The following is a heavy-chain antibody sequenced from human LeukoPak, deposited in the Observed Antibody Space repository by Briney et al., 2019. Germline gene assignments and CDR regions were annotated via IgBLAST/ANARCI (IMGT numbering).Heavy chain of an antibody. CDR1: GFTVSSNF. V-gene: IGHV3-53*01. CDR2: IYSGGTT. Sequence: GGSLRLSCAASGFTVSSNFMSWVRQAPGKGLEWVSVIYSGGTTYYADSVKGRFTISRDNSRDTQYLQMNSLRAEDTAVYYCARDGYGNNYMDVWGKGTTVTVSS. J-gene: IGHJ6*03. D-gene: IGHD1/OR15-1a*01. CDR3: ARDGYGNNYMDV.